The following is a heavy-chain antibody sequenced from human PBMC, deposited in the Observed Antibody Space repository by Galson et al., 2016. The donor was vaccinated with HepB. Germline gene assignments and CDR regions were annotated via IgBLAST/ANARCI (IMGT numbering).Heavy chain of an antibody. V-gene: IGHV3-48*03. CDR2: ISSSVSTI. CDR1: GFTFSSFE. Sequence: SLRLSCAASGFTFSSFEMNWVRQAPGKGLEWVSYISSSVSTIYYADSVKGRFTISRDGAKSSLFLQMNSLRAEDTGVYYCARGWARSTYYYDNSGYDSWGQGTLVSVSS. D-gene: IGHD3-22*01. J-gene: IGHJ4*02. CDR3: ARGWARSTYYYDNSGYDS.